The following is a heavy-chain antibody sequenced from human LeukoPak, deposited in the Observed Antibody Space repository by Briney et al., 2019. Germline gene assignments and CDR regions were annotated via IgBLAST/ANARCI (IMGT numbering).Heavy chain of an antibody. CDR2: IYYSGST. V-gene: IGHV4-39*07. Sequence: PGGSLRLSCAASGFTFSSYEMNWVRQAPGKGLEWIGSIYYSGSTYYNPSLKSRVTISVDTSKNQFSLKLSSVTAADTAVYYCARDTGGYDSSGYYHRLTDYWGQGTLVTVSS. D-gene: IGHD3-22*01. CDR3: ARDTGGYDSSGYYHRLTDY. J-gene: IGHJ4*02. CDR1: GFTFSSYE.